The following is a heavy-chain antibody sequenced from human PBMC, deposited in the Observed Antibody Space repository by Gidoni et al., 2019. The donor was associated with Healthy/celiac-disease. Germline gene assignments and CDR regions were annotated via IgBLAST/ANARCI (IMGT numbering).Heavy chain of an antibody. V-gene: IGHV2-26*01. Sequence: QVTLKESGPVLVKPTETRTLTCTVSGISRSNARMGVSWIRQPPGKALEWLAHIFSNDANSYSTSLKSRLTISKDTSNSQVVLTMTNMDPVDTATSYCARSLPGSSSSWYPADYWGQGTLVTVSS. CDR1: GISRSNARMG. D-gene: IGHD6-13*01. J-gene: IGHJ4*02. CDR2: IFSNDAN. CDR3: ARSLPGSSSSWYPADY.